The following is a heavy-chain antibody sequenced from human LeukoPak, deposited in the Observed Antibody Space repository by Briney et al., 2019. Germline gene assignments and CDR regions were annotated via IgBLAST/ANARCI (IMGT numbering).Heavy chain of an antibody. CDR2: INHSGST. V-gene: IGHV4-34*01. J-gene: IGHJ4*02. CDR3: ASAGGGSGSYDY. Sequence: SETLSLTCAVSGGSFSGYYWSWIRQPPGKGLEWIGEINHSGSTNYNPSLKSRVTISVDTSKNQFSLKLSSVTAADTAVYYCASAGGGSGSYDYWGQGTLVTVSS. CDR1: GGSFSGYY. D-gene: IGHD3-10*01.